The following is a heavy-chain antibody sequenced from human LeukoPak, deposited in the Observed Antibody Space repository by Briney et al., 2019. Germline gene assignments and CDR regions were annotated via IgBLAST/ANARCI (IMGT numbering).Heavy chain of an antibody. CDR1: GLSFSTSW. CDR2: INPDESEK. Sequence: GGSLRLSCAVSGLSFSTSWMDWVRQAPGKGLEWVASINPDESEKYSAGSVKGRFTISRDNAKNSLFLQMENLRVEGTAFYYCVRDLHYSRLDYWGQGMLVAVSS. CDR3: VRDLHYSRLDY. D-gene: IGHD4-11*01. J-gene: IGHJ4*02. V-gene: IGHV3-7*01.